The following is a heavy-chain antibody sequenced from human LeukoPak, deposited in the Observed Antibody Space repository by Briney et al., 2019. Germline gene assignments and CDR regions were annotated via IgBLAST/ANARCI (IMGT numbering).Heavy chain of an antibody. CDR3: AKDRIGSNTCFDS. D-gene: IGHD2-2*01. J-gene: IGHJ4*02. CDR1: GFTFSSYA. V-gene: IGHV3-33*06. CDR2: IWFDGNNK. Sequence: PGGSLRLSCAASGFTFSSYAMHWVRQAPGKGLEWVAVIWFDGNNKYYADSVKGRFTVSRDNSKNTLFLQMGSLRADDTAVYFCAKDRIGSNTCFDSWGQGTLVTVSS.